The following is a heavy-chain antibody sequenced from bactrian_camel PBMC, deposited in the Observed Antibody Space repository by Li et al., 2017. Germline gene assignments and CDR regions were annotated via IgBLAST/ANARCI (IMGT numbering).Heavy chain of an antibody. CDR2: ISTDGGST. D-gene: IGHD6*01. V-gene: IGHV3S54*01. Sequence: HVQLVESGEVSVQAGGNLTLSCLVTGSLYSGVTMGWFRRLPGKERKGVASISTDGGSTYYADSVKGRFTISQDNAKNTLYLQMNSLKPEDTAMYYCAVDCGPWSSSGSWLDFDYWGQGTQVTVS. J-gene: IGHJ4*01. CDR3: AVDCGPWSSSGSWLDFDY. CDR1: GSLYSGVT.